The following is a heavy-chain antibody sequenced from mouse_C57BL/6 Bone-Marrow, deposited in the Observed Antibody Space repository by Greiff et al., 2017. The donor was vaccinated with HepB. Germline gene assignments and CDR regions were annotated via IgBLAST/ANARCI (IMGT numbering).Heavy chain of an antibody. D-gene: IGHD2-2*01. V-gene: IGHV1-52*01. Sequence: QVQLQQPGAELVRPGSSVKLSCKASGYTFTSYWMHWVKQRPRQGLEWIGNIDPSDSETHYNQKFKDKATLTVDKSSSTAYMQLSSLTSEDSAVYYCAREGYGYGEAWFAYWGRGTLITVSA. J-gene: IGHJ3*01. CDR1: GYTFTSYW. CDR3: AREGYGYGEAWFAY. CDR2: IDPSDSET.